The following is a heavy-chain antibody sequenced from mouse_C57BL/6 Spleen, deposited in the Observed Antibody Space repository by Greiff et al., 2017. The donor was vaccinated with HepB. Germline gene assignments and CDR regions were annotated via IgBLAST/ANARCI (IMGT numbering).Heavy chain of an antibody. CDR2: ISDGGSYT. CDR3: ARDPDGFAWFAY. CDR1: GFTFSSYA. Sequence: EVHLVESGGGLVKPGGSLKLSCAASGFTFSSYAMSWVRQTPEKRLEWVATISDGGSYTYYPDNVKGRFTISRDNAKNNLYLQMSHLKSEDTAMYYCARDPDGFAWFAYWGQGTLVTVSA. D-gene: IGHD2-3*01. V-gene: IGHV5-4*01. J-gene: IGHJ3*01.